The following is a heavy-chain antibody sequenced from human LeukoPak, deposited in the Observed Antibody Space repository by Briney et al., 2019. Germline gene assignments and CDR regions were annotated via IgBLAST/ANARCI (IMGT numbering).Heavy chain of an antibody. Sequence: GGSLRLSCAASGFSFDDYDMSWVRQAPGKGLEWVSGITWNGGSTGYADSVKGRFTISRDNAKNSLYLQMSSLRAEGTALYYCAKRGGDMSYSFFDYWGQGTLVTVSS. V-gene: IGHV3-20*04. CDR3: AKRGGDMSYSFFDY. D-gene: IGHD1-26*01. J-gene: IGHJ4*02. CDR1: GFSFDDYD. CDR2: ITWNGGST.